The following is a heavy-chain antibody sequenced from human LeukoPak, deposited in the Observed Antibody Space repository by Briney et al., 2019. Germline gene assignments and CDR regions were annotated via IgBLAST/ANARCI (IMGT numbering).Heavy chain of an antibody. D-gene: IGHD2-21*01. CDR3: ARDTNEGDRGIPFDY. CDR2: IRYDGSNK. Sequence: GGSLRLSCAASGFTFSSYGMHWVRQAPGKGLEWVAFIRYDGSNKYYADSVKGRFTISRDNSKNTLYLQMNSLRAEDTAVYYCARDTNEGDRGIPFDYWGQGTLVTVSS. J-gene: IGHJ4*02. V-gene: IGHV3-30*02. CDR1: GFTFSSYG.